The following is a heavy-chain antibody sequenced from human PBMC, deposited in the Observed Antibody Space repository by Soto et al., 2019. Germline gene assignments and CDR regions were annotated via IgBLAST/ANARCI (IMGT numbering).Heavy chain of an antibody. CDR3: PSLTVEKPRWDYYGIEV. CDR2: INPNSGGT. Sequence: ASVKVSCKASGYTFTGYYMHWVRQAPGQGLEWMGWINPNSGGTNYAQKFQGRVTMTRDTSISTAYMELSRLRSDDTAVYYCPSLTVEKPRWDYYGIEVWGQGTTVIVSS. J-gene: IGHJ6*02. D-gene: IGHD4-17*01. CDR1: GYTFTGYY. V-gene: IGHV1-2*02.